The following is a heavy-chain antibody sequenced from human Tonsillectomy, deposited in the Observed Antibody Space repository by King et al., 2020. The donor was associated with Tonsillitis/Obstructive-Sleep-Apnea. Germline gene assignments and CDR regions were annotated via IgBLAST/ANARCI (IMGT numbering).Heavy chain of an antibody. D-gene: IGHD3-3*01. Sequence: VQLVESGAEVKKPGESLNIACTGSGYSFTSYWIGWVRQLPGNGLEWMGIIYPGDSDTRYSPSFQGQVTISADKSISTAYLQWSSLKASDSAMYYCVRFFETHYYSSMDVWGKGTTVTVSS. CDR3: VRFFETHYYSSMDV. J-gene: IGHJ6*03. CDR2: IYPGDSDT. CDR1: GYSFTSYW. V-gene: IGHV5-51*01.